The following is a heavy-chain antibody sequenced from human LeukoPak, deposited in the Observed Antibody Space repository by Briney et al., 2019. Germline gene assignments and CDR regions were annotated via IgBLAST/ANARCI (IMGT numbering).Heavy chain of an antibody. V-gene: IGHV3-21*01. Sequence: GGSLRLSCAASGFTFSSYSMNWVRQAPGKGLEWVSSISSSSSYIYYADSLKGRFTISRDNAKNSLYLQMNSLRAEDKAVYYCASSGSYYTAMGLDIWGQGTMVTVSS. CDR2: ISSSSSYI. J-gene: IGHJ3*02. CDR3: ASSGSYYTAMGLDI. D-gene: IGHD1-26*01. CDR1: GFTFSSYS.